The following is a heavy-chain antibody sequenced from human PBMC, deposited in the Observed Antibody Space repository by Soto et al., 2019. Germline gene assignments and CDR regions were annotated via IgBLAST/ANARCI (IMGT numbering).Heavy chain of an antibody. CDR2: ISSGSATI. Sequence: LRLSCAASGFTFSSYGMNWVRQAPGKGLEWVSYISSGSATIYYADSVKGRFTISRDNAKNSLYLQVDSLRDEDTAVFYCARDSASYSSSSGSYWYFDLWGRGTLVTVSS. V-gene: IGHV3-48*02. CDR3: ARDSASYSSSSGSYWYFDL. J-gene: IGHJ2*01. D-gene: IGHD6-6*01. CDR1: GFTFSSYG.